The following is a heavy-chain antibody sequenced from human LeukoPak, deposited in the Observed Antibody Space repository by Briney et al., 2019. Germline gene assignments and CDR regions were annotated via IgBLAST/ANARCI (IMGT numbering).Heavy chain of an antibody. J-gene: IGHJ5*02. V-gene: IGHV4-39*02. CDR3: ARDTYYYDSSGYRSVADP. Sequence: SETLSLTCTVSGGSVRSSSYYWGWIRQPPGKGLEWIGSMYFSGSTYYKPSLKSRVTISVDTSKNQFSLKLSSVTAADTAVYYCARDTYYYDSSGYRSVADPWGQGTLVTVSS. D-gene: IGHD3-22*01. CDR1: GGSVRSSSYY. CDR2: MYFSGST.